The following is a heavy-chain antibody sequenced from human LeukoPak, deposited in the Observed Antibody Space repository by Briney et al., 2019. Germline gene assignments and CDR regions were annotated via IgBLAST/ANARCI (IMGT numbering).Heavy chain of an antibody. CDR2: YSGST. Sequence: SETLSLTCTVSGGSLTNYYWSWVRQSPEKGLEWMGFYSGSTYYNPSLKGRATISVDTSKNQFSLSLKSVTAADTAVYYCVRESDWLFDHWGQGTLVSVSS. J-gene: IGHJ4*02. CDR1: GGSLTNYY. V-gene: IGHV4-59*01. D-gene: IGHD3-9*01. CDR3: VRESDWLFDH.